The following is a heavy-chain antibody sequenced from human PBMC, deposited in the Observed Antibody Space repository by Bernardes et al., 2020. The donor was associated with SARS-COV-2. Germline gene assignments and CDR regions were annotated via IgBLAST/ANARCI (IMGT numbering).Heavy chain of an antibody. J-gene: IGHJ6*02. Sequence: SGPTLLKPTQTLTLTCPFSGFSLSPSGVGVGWIRQPPGKALEWLALIYWDDDKRYSPSLKSRLTITKDTSKNQVVLTMTNMDPVDTATYYCAHSTVTTYYYYYGMDVWGQGTTVTVSS. D-gene: IGHD4-17*01. CDR1: GFSLSPSGVG. V-gene: IGHV2-5*02. CDR2: IYWDDDK. CDR3: AHSTVTTYYYYYGMDV.